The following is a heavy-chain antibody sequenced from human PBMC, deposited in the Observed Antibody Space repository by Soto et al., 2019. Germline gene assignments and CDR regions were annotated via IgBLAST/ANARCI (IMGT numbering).Heavy chain of an antibody. CDR1: GFTFSSND. J-gene: IGHJ3*01. Sequence: EVQLVESGGGLIQPGGSLRLSCAASGFTFSSNDMNWVRQAPGKGPEWVSLIYSGGSTYYADSVKGRFTISRDNSKNTLYLLMSRLRAKDTAVYYCATRPLLPWAPWGQGTMVTVSS. V-gene: IGHV3-53*01. CDR3: ATRPLLPWAP. CDR2: IYSGGST. D-gene: IGHD2-15*01.